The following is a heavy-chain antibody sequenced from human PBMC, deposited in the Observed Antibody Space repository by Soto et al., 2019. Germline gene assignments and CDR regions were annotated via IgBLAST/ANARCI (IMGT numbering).Heavy chain of an antibody. CDR2: IDNAGTDS. CDR3: ARGWFGPDV. D-gene: IGHD3-10*01. Sequence: EVQLVESGGGLVQPGGSLRLSCAASGFTLSGRSMHWVRQAPGKGLVWVSGIDNAGTDSTYADSVKGRFTSSRDNAKNILYPQINSLRVEDTAVYYCARGWFGPDVWGKGTTVTVSS. V-gene: IGHV3-74*01. CDR1: GFTLSGRS. J-gene: IGHJ6*04.